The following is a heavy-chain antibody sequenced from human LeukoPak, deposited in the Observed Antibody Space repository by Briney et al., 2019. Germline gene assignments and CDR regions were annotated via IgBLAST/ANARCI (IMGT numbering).Heavy chain of an antibody. CDR1: GGSISGSTYY. Sequence: SETLSLTCIVSGGSISGSTYYWTWIRQPPGKGLEWIGYIYQSGTTYYNPSLKSRVTISLHMSENQFSLNLTSVTAADTAVYYCARGAGWLIDYWGLGILVTVSS. V-gene: IGHV4-30-2*01. CDR3: ARGAGWLIDY. J-gene: IGHJ4*02. CDR2: IYQSGTT. D-gene: IGHD3-16*01.